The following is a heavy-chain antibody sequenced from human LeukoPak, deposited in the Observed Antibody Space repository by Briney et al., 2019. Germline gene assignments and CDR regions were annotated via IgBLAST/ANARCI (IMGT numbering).Heavy chain of an antibody. J-gene: IGHJ4*02. D-gene: IGHD5-18*01. V-gene: IGHV3-21*01. CDR3: ARLRGSGYRYGCDY. CDR1: GFTFSSYS. CDR2: ISSSSYI. Sequence: GGSLRLSCAACGFTFSSYSLNWVRQAPGKGLEWVSSISSSSYIYYADSVKGRFTISRDNAKNSLYLQMNSLRAEDTAVYYCARLRGSGYRYGCDYWGQGPLVTVSS.